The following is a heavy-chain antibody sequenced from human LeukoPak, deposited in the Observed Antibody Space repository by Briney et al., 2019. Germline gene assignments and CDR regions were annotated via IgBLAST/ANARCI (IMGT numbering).Heavy chain of an antibody. CDR3: ATNRGLYCSSTSCYGVPLGY. J-gene: IGHJ4*02. CDR1: GFTFSDYY. V-gene: IGHV3-11*01. CDR2: ISGSGNVI. Sequence: SGGSLRLSCAASGFTFSDYYMSWIRQAPGKGLEWVSYISGSGNVIYYADSVKGRFTISRDSAKNSLYLQMNSLRAEDTAVYYCATNRGLYCSSTSCYGVPLGYWGQGTLVTVSS. D-gene: IGHD2-2*01.